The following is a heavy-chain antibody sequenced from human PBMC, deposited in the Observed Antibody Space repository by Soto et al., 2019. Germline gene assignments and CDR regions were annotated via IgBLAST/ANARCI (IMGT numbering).Heavy chain of an antibody. CDR2: MNPNSGNT. J-gene: IGHJ6*02. V-gene: IGHV1-8*01. D-gene: IGHD3-16*02. Sequence: QVQLVQSGAEVKKPGASVKVSCKASGYTFTSYDINWVRQATGQGLEWMGWMNPNSGNTGYAQKFQGRVTMTRNTSISTAYMELSSLRSEDTTVYYCASQSSPMYGMDVWGQGTTVTVSS. CDR1: GYTFTSYD. CDR3: ASQSSPMYGMDV.